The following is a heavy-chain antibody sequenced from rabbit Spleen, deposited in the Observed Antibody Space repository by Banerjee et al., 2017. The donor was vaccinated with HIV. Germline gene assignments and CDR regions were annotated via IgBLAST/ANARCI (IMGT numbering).Heavy chain of an antibody. CDR3: ARGSATMTMVITGYYLGL. V-gene: IGHV1S45*01. Sequence: QEQLLESGGGLVKPEGSLKLSCTASGFSFSNKAVMCWVRQAPGKGLEWIACINAATAKPVYATWAKGRFTISKTSSTTVTLQMTSLTAADTATYFCARGSATMTMVITGYYLGLWGPGTLVTVS. CDR2: INAATAKP. J-gene: IGHJ4*01. D-gene: IGHD2-1*01. CDR1: GFSFSNKAV.